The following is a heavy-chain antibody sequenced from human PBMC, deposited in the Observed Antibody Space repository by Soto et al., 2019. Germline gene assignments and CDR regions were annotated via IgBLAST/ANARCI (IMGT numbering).Heavy chain of an antibody. D-gene: IGHD1-1*01. CDR2: IFHTGSA. CDR1: GDSVSRSENY. Sequence: SETLSLTCSVSGDSVSRSENYWSWVRQAPGKGPESMGYIFHTGSAHYNPSLKSRLTMSIDTSENQFSLELGSVTAADTAVYFCARYNRLWFDSWGQGILVTVSS. CDR3: ARYNRLWFDS. V-gene: IGHV4-30-4*08. J-gene: IGHJ5*01.